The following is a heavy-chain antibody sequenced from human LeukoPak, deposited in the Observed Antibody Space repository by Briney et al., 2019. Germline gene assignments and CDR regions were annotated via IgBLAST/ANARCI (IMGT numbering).Heavy chain of an antibody. V-gene: IGHV4-59*01. Sequence: PSETLSLTCTVSGASITSYYWSWIRQPPGKGLEWIGYIYYSGSTNYNPSLKSRVTISADTSKNQFSLKLSSVTAADTAVYYCARDRYYYDSSGYYLPDAFDIWGQGTMVTVSS. D-gene: IGHD3-22*01. CDR3: ARDRYYYDSSGYYLPDAFDI. J-gene: IGHJ3*02. CDR1: GASITSYY. CDR2: IYYSGST.